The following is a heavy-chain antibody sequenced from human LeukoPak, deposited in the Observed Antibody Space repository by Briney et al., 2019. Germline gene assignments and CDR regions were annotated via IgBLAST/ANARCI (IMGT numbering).Heavy chain of an antibody. Sequence: GGSLRLSCAAAGFAFSSYAMSWVRQAPGKGLEWVSAISGSGGSTYYADSVKGRFTISRDNSKNTLYLQMNSLRAEDTAVYYCARDPYDILTGSKGYFDYWGQGTLVTVSS. V-gene: IGHV3-23*01. CDR2: ISGSGGST. CDR1: GFAFSSYA. D-gene: IGHD3-9*01. J-gene: IGHJ4*02. CDR3: ARDPYDILTGSKGYFDY.